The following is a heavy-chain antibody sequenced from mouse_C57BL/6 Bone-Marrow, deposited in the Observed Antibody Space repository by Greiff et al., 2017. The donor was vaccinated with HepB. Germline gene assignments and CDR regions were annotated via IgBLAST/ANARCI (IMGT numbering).Heavy chain of an antibody. Sequence: EVQLQESGGGLVKPGGSLKLSCAASGFTFSSYTMSWVRQTPEKRLEWVATISAGGGNTYYPDSVKGRFTISRDNAKNTLYLQMSSLRSEDSALYYCARQIYYAYWGQVALVTVSA. CDR1: GFTFSSYT. D-gene: IGHD1-1*01. J-gene: IGHJ3*01. CDR2: ISAGGGNT. CDR3: ARQIYYAY. V-gene: IGHV5-9*01.